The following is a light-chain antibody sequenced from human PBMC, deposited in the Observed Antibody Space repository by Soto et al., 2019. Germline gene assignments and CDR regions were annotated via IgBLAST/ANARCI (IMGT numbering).Light chain of an antibody. CDR2: RNN. V-gene: IGLV1-47*01. CDR1: SSNIGSNY. CDR3: AAWDDSLSGVV. J-gene: IGLJ2*01. Sequence: QSVLPQPPSASGTPGQRVTNSCSGSSSNIGSNYVYWYQQLPGTAPKLLIYRNNQRPSGVPDRFSGSKSGTSASLAISGLRSEDEADYYCAAWDDSLSGVVFGGGTKVTVL.